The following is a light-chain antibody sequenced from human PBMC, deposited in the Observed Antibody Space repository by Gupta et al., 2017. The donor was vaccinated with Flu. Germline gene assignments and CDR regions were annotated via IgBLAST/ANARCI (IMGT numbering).Light chain of an antibody. CDR2: DAS. V-gene: IGKV3-11*01. CDR3: QQRSNWPPVT. J-gene: IGKJ1*01. CDR1: QSVSSY. Sequence: EIVLTQSPATLSLSPGERATLSCRASQSVSSYLAWYQQKPGQDPRLLIYDASNRATGIPARFSGSGYGTDFTLTISSREPEDFAVYYCQQRSNWPPVTFGQGTKVEIK.